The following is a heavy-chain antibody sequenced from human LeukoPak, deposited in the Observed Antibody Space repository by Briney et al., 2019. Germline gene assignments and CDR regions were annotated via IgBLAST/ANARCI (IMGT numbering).Heavy chain of an antibody. D-gene: IGHD6-19*01. J-gene: IGHJ4*02. CDR1: GYSFTSSW. V-gene: IGHV5-51*01. Sequence: GESLKISCKPSGYSFTSSWIGWVRQMPGKGLECMGIIYPGDSVTIYSPSFQGQVTISVDRSFSTAYLQWSSLKASDTAMYYCARQYITGWQSFDYWGQGTLVTVSS. CDR3: ARQYITGWQSFDY. CDR2: IYPGDSVT.